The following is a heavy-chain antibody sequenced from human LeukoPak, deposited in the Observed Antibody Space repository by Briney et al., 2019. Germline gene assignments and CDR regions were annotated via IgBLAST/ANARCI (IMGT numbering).Heavy chain of an antibody. Sequence: AGGSLRLSCTASGFAFDEHGMSWVRQVPGKGLEWVSGINWSGGSTGYADPLRGRFTISRDNAKNSLYLQMDSLRAEDTALYYLARAPITSPFLFGYWGQGTLVTVSS. CDR1: GFAFDEHG. V-gene: IGHV3-20*04. CDR3: ARAPITSPFLFGY. D-gene: IGHD2-2*01. CDR2: INWSGGST. J-gene: IGHJ4*02.